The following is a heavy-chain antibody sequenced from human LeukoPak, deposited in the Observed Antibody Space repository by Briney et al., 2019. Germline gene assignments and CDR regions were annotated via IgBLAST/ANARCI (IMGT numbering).Heavy chain of an antibody. CDR3: ASRHSSTWTFDY. D-gene: IGHD6-13*01. V-gene: IGHV3-48*02. CDR1: GFTFSSQS. J-gene: IGHJ4*02. Sequence: GGSLRLSCAASGFTFSSQSMSWVRQAPGKGLEWVSHISSNSSTIYYADSVKGRFTISRDNAKNSLYLQMDSLRDEDTAMYYCASRHSSTWTFDYWGQGTLVTVSS. CDR2: ISSNSSTI.